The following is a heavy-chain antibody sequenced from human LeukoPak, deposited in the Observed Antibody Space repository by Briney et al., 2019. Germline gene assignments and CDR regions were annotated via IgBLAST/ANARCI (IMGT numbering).Heavy chain of an antibody. CDR3: ARGSIVGATFDY. D-gene: IGHD1-26*01. J-gene: IGHJ4*02. CDR2: IYYSGST. Sequence: SETLSLTCTVSGGSISSGGYYWSWIRQHPGKGLEWIGYIYYSGSTYYNPSLKSRVTMSVDTSKNQFSLKLSSVTAADTAVYYCARGSIVGATFDYWGQGTLVTVSS. V-gene: IGHV4-31*03. CDR1: GGSISSGGYY.